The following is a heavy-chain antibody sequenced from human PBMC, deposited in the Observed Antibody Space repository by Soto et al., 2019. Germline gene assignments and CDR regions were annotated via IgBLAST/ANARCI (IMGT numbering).Heavy chain of an antibody. CDR1: GGSISSSNW. D-gene: IGHD3-9*01. Sequence: QVQLQESGPGLVKPSGTLSLTCAVSGGSISSSNWWSWVRQPPGKGLEWIGEIYHSGSTNYNPSLKSRVTISVDKSKNQFSLKLSSVTAADTAVYYCARDRGYDILTGYYNSYYYYGMDVWGRGTTVTVSS. CDR3: ARDRGYDILTGYYNSYYYYGMDV. CDR2: IYHSGST. J-gene: IGHJ6*02. V-gene: IGHV4-4*02.